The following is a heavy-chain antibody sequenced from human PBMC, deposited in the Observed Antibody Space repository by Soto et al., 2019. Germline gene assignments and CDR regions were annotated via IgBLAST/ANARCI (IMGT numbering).Heavy chain of an antibody. V-gene: IGHV1-24*01. CDR1: GYTLTELS. Sequence: ASVKVSCKVSGYTLTELSMHWVRQAPGKGLEWMGGFDPEDGETIYAQKFQGRATMTEDTSTDTAYMELSSLRSDDTAVYYCATGSRASSWYPWFDPWGQGTLVTVSS. J-gene: IGHJ5*02. CDR2: FDPEDGET. CDR3: ATGSRASSWYPWFDP. D-gene: IGHD6-13*01.